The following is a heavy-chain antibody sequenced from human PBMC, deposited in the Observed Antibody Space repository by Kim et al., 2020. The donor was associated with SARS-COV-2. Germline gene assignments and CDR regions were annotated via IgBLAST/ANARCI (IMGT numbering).Heavy chain of an antibody. D-gene: IGHD5-12*01. CDR2: TYYRSKWYN. J-gene: IGHJ6*02. Sequence: SQTLSLTCAISGDSVSSNSAAWNWIRQSPSRGLEWLGRTYYRSKWYNDYAVSVKSRITINPDTSKNQFSLQLNSVTPEDTAVYYCARDPVEMATIRYYGMDVWGQGTTVTVSS. CDR1: GDSVSSNSAA. CDR3: ARDPVEMATIRYYGMDV. V-gene: IGHV6-1*01.